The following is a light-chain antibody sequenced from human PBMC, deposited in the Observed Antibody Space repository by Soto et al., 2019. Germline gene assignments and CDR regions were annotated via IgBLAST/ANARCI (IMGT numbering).Light chain of an antibody. J-gene: IGLJ3*02. CDR2: EVS. Sequence: QSVLTQPASVSGSPGQSITISCTGTSSDVGGYNSVSWYQQHPGKAPELMISEVSNRPAGVSNRCSAAKSGNTASLTISGLQAEDEADYFCSSYTNINNRVFGGGTKLTVL. CDR3: SSYTNINNRV. V-gene: IGLV2-14*01. CDR1: SSDVGGYNS.